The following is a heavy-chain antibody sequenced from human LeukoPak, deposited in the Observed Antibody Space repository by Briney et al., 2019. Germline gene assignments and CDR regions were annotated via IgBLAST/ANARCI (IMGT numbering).Heavy chain of an antibody. V-gene: IGHV3-23*01. Sequence: GGSLRLSCTASGFTFSSYEMNWVRQAPGKGLEWVSAISGSGGSTYYADSVKGRFTISRDNSKNTLYLQMNSLRAEDTAVYYCAKEGPSPTNPYYDYVCGSLSWGQGTLVTVSS. D-gene: IGHD3-16*01. CDR3: AKEGPSPTNPYYDYVCGSLS. CDR2: ISGSGGST. CDR1: GFTFSSYE. J-gene: IGHJ4*02.